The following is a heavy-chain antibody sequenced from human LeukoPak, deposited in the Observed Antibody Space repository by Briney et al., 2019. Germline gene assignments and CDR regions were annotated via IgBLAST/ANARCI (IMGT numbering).Heavy chain of an antibody. J-gene: IGHJ6*02. V-gene: IGHV1-69*04. CDR3: ASRYSSSSPYYYGMDV. D-gene: IGHD6-6*01. CDR1: GGTFSSYA. Sequence: SVKVSCKASGGTFSSYAISWARQAPGQGLEWMGRIIPILGIANYAQKFQGRVTITADKSTSTAYMELSSLRSEDTAVYYCASRYSSSSPYYYGMDVWGQGTTVTVSS. CDR2: IIPILGIA.